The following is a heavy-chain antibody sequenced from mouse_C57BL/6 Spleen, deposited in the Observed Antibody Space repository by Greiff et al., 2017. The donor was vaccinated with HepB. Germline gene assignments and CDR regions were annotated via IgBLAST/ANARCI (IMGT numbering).Heavy chain of an antibody. D-gene: IGHD1-1*01. Sequence: EVKLQESGPGMVKPSQSLSLTCTVTGYSITSGYDWHWIRHFPGNKLEWMGYISYSGSTNYNPSLKSQISITHDTSKNHFFLKLNSVTTEDTATYYCAATVVASYWYFDVWGTGTTVTVSS. V-gene: IGHV3-1*01. CDR1: GYSITSGYD. CDR2: ISYSGST. J-gene: IGHJ1*03. CDR3: AATVVASYWYFDV.